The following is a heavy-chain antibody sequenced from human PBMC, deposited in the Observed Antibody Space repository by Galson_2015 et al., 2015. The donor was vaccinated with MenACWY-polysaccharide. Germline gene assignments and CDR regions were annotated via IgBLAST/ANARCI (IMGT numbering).Heavy chain of an antibody. J-gene: IGHJ4*02. Sequence: SVTVSGKASGYTFSSYDINWVRQASGQGLEWMGWMNPNSGNTGYAQRFQGRVAMTRDTATSTAYMELRMLRYDDTAVYYCTRIIARKHTFVDSWGQGTLVSVS. CDR2: MNPNSGNT. V-gene: IGHV1-8*01. CDR1: GYTFSSYD. D-gene: IGHD2-21*01. CDR3: TRIIARKHTFVDS.